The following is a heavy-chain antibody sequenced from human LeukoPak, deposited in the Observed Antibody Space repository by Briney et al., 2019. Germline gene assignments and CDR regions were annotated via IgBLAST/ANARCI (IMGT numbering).Heavy chain of an antibody. CDR3: AGDSFGHDNDFDY. V-gene: IGHV1-2*02. CDR2: INSNSGGA. D-gene: IGHD3-10*01. Sequence: GASVKVSCKASGYTFTDYFLHCLRQAPGQGLWCMGWINSNSGGAHYAQKLHGRVAVTRDTAINTAYMELSRLRSDDTAVYYCAGDSFGHDNDFDYWGQGTLVTVSS. J-gene: IGHJ4*02. CDR1: GYTFTDYF.